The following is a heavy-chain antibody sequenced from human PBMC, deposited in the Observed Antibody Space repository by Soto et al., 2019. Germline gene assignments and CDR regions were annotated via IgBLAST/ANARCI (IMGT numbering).Heavy chain of an antibody. CDR3: ARGVGYCSSTRCYIADYYYGLDV. Sequence: SVKVSCKASGYTSTSYGISWVRQAPGQGLEWMGWISAYNGNTNYAQKLQGRVTMTTDTSTSTAYMELRSLRSDDTAVYYCARGVGYCSSTRCYIADYYYGLDVWGQGTAVTV. CDR1: GYTSTSYG. J-gene: IGHJ6*02. V-gene: IGHV1-18*01. CDR2: ISAYNGNT. D-gene: IGHD2-2*02.